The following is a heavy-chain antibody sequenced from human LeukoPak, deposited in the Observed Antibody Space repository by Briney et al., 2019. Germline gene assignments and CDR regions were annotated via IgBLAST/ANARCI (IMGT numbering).Heavy chain of an antibody. Sequence: GGSLRLSCAASGFTFSNCAMSWVRQAPGRGLEWVSGISGGGSSTYYADSVKGRFTISRDNSEKTLSLQMNSLRADDTAIYYCAKSCNSGNCYYNYWGQGTLVTVSS. V-gene: IGHV3-23*01. CDR2: ISGGGSST. CDR3: AKSCNSGNCYYNY. D-gene: IGHD2/OR15-2a*01. J-gene: IGHJ4*02. CDR1: GFTFSNCA.